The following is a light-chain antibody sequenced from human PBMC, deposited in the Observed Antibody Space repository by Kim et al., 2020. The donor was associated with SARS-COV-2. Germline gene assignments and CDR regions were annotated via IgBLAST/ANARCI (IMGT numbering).Light chain of an antibody. CDR2: DDS. CDR3: SSYTSSSTLV. V-gene: IGLV2-14*03. CDR1: RSDVGGYNY. Sequence: QSALTQPASVSGSPGQSITISCTGTRSDVGGYNYVSWYQKHPGKAPKLMIYDDSNRPAGVSNCFSGSKSGNTASLTISGHQADDEADYYCSSYTSSSTLVFGGGTKLTVL. J-gene: IGLJ3*02.